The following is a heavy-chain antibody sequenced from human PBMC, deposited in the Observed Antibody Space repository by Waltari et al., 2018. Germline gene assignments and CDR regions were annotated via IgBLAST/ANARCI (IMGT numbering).Heavy chain of an antibody. J-gene: IGHJ4*02. D-gene: IGHD6-19*01. Sequence: EVQLVDSGGGLVQPGGSLRRSCAASGFTVSVSYMTWVRQAPGKGLEWVSVIYSGGSTYYAASVQGRFTISRHNSKNTLYLQMNSLRAEDTAVYYCARAEAVAGTWVYWGQGTLVTVSS. CDR3: ARAEAVAGTWVY. V-gene: IGHV3-53*04. CDR1: GFTVSVSY. CDR2: IYSGGST.